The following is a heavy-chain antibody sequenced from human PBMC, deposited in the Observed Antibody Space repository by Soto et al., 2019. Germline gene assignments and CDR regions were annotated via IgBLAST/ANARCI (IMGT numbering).Heavy chain of an antibody. CDR3: ARGDYYGSGSFLPLYYFPYYFDY. CDR1: GYTFTSYA. V-gene: IGHV1-3*01. D-gene: IGHD3-10*01. J-gene: IGHJ4*02. Sequence: ASVKVSCKASGYTFTSYAMHWVRQAPGQRLEWMGWINAGNGNTKYSQKFQGRVTITRDTSASTAYMELSSLRSEDTAVYYCARGDYYGSGSFLPLYYFPYYFDYWGQGTLVTVSS. CDR2: INAGNGNT.